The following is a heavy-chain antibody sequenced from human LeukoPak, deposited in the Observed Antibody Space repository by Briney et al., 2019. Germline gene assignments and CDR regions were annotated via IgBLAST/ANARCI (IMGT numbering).Heavy chain of an antibody. J-gene: IGHJ4*02. CDR1: GFTSSTYW. Sequence: GGALRLSCAASGFTSSTYWIHWVRQAPGKGLMWVSRINSDGSSTSYADSVKGRFTISRDNAKNTVYLHMNSLKVEDTAVYYCARSYYGDYEDFWGQGTLVAVSS. CDR3: ARSYYGDYEDF. D-gene: IGHD4-17*01. CDR2: INSDGSST. V-gene: IGHV3-74*01.